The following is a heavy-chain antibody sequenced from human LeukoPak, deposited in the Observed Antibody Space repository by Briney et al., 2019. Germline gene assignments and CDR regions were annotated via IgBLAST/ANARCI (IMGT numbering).Heavy chain of an antibody. V-gene: IGHV3-53*01. Sequence: PGGSLRLSCAVSGFTVSSNYMSWVRQAPGKGLEWVSLIYSGGDTYYADSVKGRFTISRDNSKNTLYLQMNSPRAEDTAVYYCAMDPHYGANFPEYFQHWGQGTLVTVSS. J-gene: IGHJ1*01. D-gene: IGHD4-23*01. CDR1: GFTVSSNY. CDR3: AMDPHYGANFPEYFQH. CDR2: IYSGGDT.